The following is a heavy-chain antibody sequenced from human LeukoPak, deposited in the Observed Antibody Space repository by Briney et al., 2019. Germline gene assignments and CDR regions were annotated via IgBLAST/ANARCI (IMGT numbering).Heavy chain of an antibody. J-gene: IGHJ4*02. D-gene: IGHD3-22*01. Sequence: SETLSLTCGVYGGSFSGYYWRWIRQPPGKGLEWIGEINHSGGTNYNPSLKSRVTISVDTSKNQFSLKLSSVTAADTAVYYCARELGANYYDSSGYYYDYWGQGTLVTVSS. V-gene: IGHV4-34*01. CDR2: INHSGGT. CDR1: GGSFSGYY. CDR3: ARELGANYYDSSGYYYDY.